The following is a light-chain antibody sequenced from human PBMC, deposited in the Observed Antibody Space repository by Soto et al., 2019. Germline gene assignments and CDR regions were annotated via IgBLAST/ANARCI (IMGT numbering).Light chain of an antibody. CDR1: QSVSTY. CDR3: QQSSNWQGT. J-gene: IGKJ1*01. V-gene: IGKV3-11*01. CDR2: DAS. Sequence: EIVLTQSPATLSLSPGERATLSCRASQSVSTYLAWYQQKAGRPPRLLIYDASKRAPGIPARFSGSGSGTDFTLTISSLEPADFAVEYCQQSSNWQGTFGRGTKVDIK.